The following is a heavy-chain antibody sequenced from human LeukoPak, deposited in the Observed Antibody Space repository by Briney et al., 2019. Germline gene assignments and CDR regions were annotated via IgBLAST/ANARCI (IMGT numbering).Heavy chain of an antibody. Sequence: ASVKVSCNASGYTFTSYDINWVRQATGQGLEWMGWMNPNSGNTGYAQKFQGRVTMTRNTSISTAYMELSSLRSEDTAVYYCARGLRMYGSGSYPRLWGQGTLVTVSS. D-gene: IGHD3-10*01. V-gene: IGHV1-8*01. J-gene: IGHJ4*02. CDR3: ARGLRMYGSGSYPRL. CDR2: MNPNSGNT. CDR1: GYTFTSYD.